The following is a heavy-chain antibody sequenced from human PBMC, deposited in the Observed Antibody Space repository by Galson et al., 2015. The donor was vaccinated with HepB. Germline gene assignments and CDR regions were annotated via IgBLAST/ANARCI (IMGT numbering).Heavy chain of an antibody. CDR3: VSAIAAPDGY. CDR2: IKQDGSEK. V-gene: IGHV3-7*01. J-gene: IGHJ4*02. D-gene: IGHD6-13*01. CDR1: GFTFSSYW. Sequence: SLRLSCATSGFTFSSYWMSWVRQAPGKGLEWVANIKQDGSEKYYVDSVKGRFTISRDNAKNSVYLQMNSLRGEDTAVYYCVSAIAAPDGYWGQGTLVTVSS.